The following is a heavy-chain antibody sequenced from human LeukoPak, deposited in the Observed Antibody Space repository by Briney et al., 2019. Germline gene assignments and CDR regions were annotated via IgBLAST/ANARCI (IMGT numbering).Heavy chain of an antibody. J-gene: IGHJ3*02. CDR2: ISYDGSSK. V-gene: IGHV3-30-3*02. CDR3: AKIHQNRVVVGAKGAFDI. D-gene: IGHD2-15*01. Sequence: GRSLRLSCSASGFTFSHFAIHWVRQAPGKGLEWVALISYDGSSKYYADSRFTISRDNSKNTVYLQMDSLRAEDTAIYYCAKIHQNRVVVGAKGAFDIWGQGTVVTVSS. CDR1: GFTFSHFA.